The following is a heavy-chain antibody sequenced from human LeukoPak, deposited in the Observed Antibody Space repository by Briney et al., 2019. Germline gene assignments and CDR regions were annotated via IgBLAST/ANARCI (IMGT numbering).Heavy chain of an antibody. CDR2: IYYSGST. CDR1: GGSISSYY. CDR3: ASRTVAGAFDI. Sequence: SETLSLTCTVSGGSISSYYWSWIRQPPGKGLEWIGYIYYSGSTNYNPSLKSRVTISVDTSKNQFSLKLSSVTAADTAVYYCASRTVAGAFDIWGQGTMATVSS. V-gene: IGHV4-59*01. J-gene: IGHJ3*02. D-gene: IGHD6-19*01.